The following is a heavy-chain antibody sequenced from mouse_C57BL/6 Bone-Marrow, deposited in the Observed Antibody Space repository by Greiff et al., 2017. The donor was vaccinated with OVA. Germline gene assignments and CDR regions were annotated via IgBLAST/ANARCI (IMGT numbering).Heavy chain of an antibody. CDR1: GFNIKDYY. J-gene: IGHJ3*01. CDR2: IDPEDGDT. V-gene: IGHV14-1*01. CDR3: APSGFAY. Sequence: EVQLQQSGAELVRPGASVKLSCTASGFNIKDYYMHWVKQRPEQGLEWIGRIDPEDGDTEYAPKFQGKATMTADTSSSTAYMQLSSLTSEDSAVYYCAPSGFAYWGQGTWSLSLQ.